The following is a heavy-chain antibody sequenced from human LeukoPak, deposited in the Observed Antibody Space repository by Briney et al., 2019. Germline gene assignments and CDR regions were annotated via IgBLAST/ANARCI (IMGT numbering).Heavy chain of an antibody. CDR2: IYTSGSST. V-gene: IGHV3-23*03. Sequence: GGSLRLSCAASGFTFSNYGMSWVRQATGKGLEWVSFIYTSGSSTFYADSVKGRFTISRDNSKNTLYLQMNSLRAEDTAVYYCATDVTWGQGTLVTVSS. CDR3: ATDVT. CDR1: GFTFSNYG. J-gene: IGHJ5*02.